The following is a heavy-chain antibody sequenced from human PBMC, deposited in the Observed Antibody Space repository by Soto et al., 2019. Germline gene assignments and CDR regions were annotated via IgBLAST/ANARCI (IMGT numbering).Heavy chain of an antibody. CDR3: ATVSHAILRFLEWPAPLFDT. D-gene: IGHD3-3*01. V-gene: IGHV1-24*01. CDR2: FDPEDGET. J-gene: IGHJ4*02. CDR1: GYTLTELS. Sequence: ASVKVSCKVSGYTLTELSMHWVRQAPGKGLEWMGGFDPEDGETIYAQKFQGRVTMTEDTSTDTAYMELSSLRSEDTAVYYCATVSHAILRFLEWPAPLFDTWGQGTLVTVSS.